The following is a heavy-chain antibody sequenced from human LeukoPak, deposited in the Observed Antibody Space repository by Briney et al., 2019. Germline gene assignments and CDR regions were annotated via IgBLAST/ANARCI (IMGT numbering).Heavy chain of an antibody. Sequence: SDTLSLTCTLSGGPIFRYYWSWIRQPPGKGVEGMGYIYYSGSTNYSLSLKTRVTISVDTSKNQFSLRVSSVTAADRAVYYCARHLNNCGDDCYIFDYWGQGNLVTVSS. CDR1: GGPIFRYY. D-gene: IGHD2-21*01. CDR2: IYYSGST. J-gene: IGHJ4*02. V-gene: IGHV4-59*08. CDR3: ARHLNNCGDDCYIFDY.